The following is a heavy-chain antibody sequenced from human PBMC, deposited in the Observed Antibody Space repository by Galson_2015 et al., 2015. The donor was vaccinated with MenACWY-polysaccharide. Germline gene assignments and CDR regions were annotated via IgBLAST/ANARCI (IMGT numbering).Heavy chain of an antibody. CDR3: ARPWAQFSFFDS. CDR1: GGSISSSSYY. Sequence: LSLTCTVSGGSISSSSYYWGWIRQPPGKGLEWIGTIYIYYGGGTYYNPSLKSRATISVDTTKNQFSLKLSSVTAADTAVYYCARPWAQFSFFDSWGPGTLVTVSS. V-gene: IGHV4-39*01. J-gene: IGHJ4*02. CDR2: IYIYYGGGT. D-gene: IGHD1-26*01.